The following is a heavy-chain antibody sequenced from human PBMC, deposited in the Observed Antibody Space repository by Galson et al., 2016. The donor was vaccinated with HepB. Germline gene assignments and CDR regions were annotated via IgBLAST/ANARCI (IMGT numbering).Heavy chain of an antibody. CDR3: TRGGTFWGY. D-gene: IGHD1-26*01. J-gene: IGHJ4*02. CDR2: INQDGSEK. V-gene: IGHV3-7*01. CDR1: SSHW. Sequence: SSHWMSWVRQTPGTGLEWVANINQDGSEKSYVDSVKGRFTVSRDNAKNSLYLQMNSLRAEDTALYPCTRGGTFWGYWGQGTLLTVSS.